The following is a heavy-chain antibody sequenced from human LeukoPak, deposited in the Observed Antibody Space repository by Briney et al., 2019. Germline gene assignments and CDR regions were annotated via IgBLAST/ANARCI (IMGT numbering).Heavy chain of an antibody. Sequence: SVEVSCKASGGTFSSYAISWVRQAPGQGLEWMGRIIPILGIANYAQKFQGGVTITADKSTSTAYMELSSLRSEDTAVYYCARDALGGIVVVVAASSNWFDPWGQGTLVTVSS. CDR1: GGTFSSYA. D-gene: IGHD2-15*01. J-gene: IGHJ5*02. CDR2: IIPILGIA. V-gene: IGHV1-69*04. CDR3: ARDALGGIVVVVAASSNWFDP.